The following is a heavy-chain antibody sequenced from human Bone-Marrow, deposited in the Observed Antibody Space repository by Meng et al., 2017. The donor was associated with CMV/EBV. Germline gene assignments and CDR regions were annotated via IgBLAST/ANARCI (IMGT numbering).Heavy chain of an antibody. CDR2: INPNSGGT. J-gene: IGHJ4*02. CDR1: GYTFTGYY. D-gene: IGHD6-19*01. Sequence: ASVKVSCKASGYTFTGYYMHWVRQAPGQGVEWMGWINPNSGGTNYAQKFQGRVTMTRDTSISTAYMELSRLRSDDTAVYYCARVSHSSSGWRGPFDYWGQGTLVTVSS. CDR3: ARVSHSSSGWRGPFDY. V-gene: IGHV1-2*02.